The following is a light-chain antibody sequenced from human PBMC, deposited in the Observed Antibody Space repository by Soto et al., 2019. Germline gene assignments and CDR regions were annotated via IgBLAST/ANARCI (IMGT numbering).Light chain of an antibody. CDR1: QSIYKW. CDR2: DAY. V-gene: IGKV1-5*01. CDR3: QQFNSYPLT. J-gene: IGKJ1*01. Sequence: DIRMTQSPSTLSASGGDRVTITCRASQSIYKWLAWYQKKPGKAPKLLIYDAYNLDSGVPSRFSGSGSGTEFTLTISSLQPDDFATYYCQQFNSYPLTFGQGTKVDIK.